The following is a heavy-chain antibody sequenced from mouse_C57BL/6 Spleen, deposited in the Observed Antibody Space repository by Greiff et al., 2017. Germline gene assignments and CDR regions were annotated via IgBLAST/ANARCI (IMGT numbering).Heavy chain of an antibody. CDR3: APKGYYEDFDY. V-gene: IGHV1-64*01. CDR2: IHPNSGST. J-gene: IGHJ2*01. D-gene: IGHD2-4*01. Sequence: QVQLQQPGAELVKPGASVKLSCKASGYTFTSYWMHWVKQRPGQGLEWIGMIHPNSGSTNYNEKFKSKATLTVAKSSSTAYMQLSSLTSEDSAVYYCAPKGYYEDFDYWGQGTTLTVSS. CDR1: GYTFTSYW.